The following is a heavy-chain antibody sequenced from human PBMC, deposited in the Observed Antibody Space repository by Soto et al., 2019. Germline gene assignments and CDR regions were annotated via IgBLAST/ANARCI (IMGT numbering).Heavy chain of an antibody. CDR3: AKSYSSGYYYGYFDY. CDR2: ISGSGGST. D-gene: IGHD3-22*01. J-gene: IGHJ4*02. CDR1: GFTFSSYA. V-gene: IGHV3-23*01. Sequence: EVQLLESGGGLVQPGGSLRLSCAASGFTFSSYAMSWVRQAPGKGLEWVSAISGSGGSTYYADSVKGRFTISRDNAKNTLYLQMNSLRAEDTAVYYCAKSYSSGYYYGYFDYWGQGTLVTVSS.